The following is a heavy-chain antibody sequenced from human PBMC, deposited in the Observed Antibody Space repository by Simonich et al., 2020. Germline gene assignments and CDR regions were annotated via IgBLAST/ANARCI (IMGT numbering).Heavy chain of an antibody. J-gene: IGHJ3*02. CDR3: AGGKGWKNAFDI. Sequence: QVQLQQWGAGLLKPSETLSLTCAVYGGSFSGYYWSWIRQPPGKGLEWIGEINHSGSTNYNPTLKGGVTITIDTAKNQISLKLSTETAADTAVYYCAGGKGWKNAFDIWGQGTMVTVSS. CDR2: INHSGST. V-gene: IGHV4-34*01. D-gene: IGHD1-1*01. CDR1: GGSFSGYY.